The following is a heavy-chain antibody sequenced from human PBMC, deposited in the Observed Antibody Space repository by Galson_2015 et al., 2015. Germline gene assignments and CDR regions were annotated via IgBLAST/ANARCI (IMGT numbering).Heavy chain of an antibody. CDR2: ISYDGSNK. CDR3: ARVIIGDYDYVWGSLEGRGYFDY. V-gene: IGHV3-30-3*01. J-gene: IGHJ4*02. CDR1: GFTFSSYA. D-gene: IGHD3-16*01. Sequence: SLRLSCAASGFTFSSYAMHWVRQAPGKGLEWVAVISYDGSNKYYADSVKGRFTISRDNSKNTLYLQMNSLRAEDTAVYYCARVIIGDYDYVWGSLEGRGYFDYWGQGTLVTVSS.